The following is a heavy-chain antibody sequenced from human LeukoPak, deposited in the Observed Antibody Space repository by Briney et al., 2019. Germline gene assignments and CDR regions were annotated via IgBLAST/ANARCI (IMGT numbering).Heavy chain of an antibody. CDR2: INPSGDNT. Sequence: ASVKVSCKASGYTFTHNFMHWVRQAPGQGLEWMGIINPSGDNTWYAQKFQGRVTMTRDMATSTDYMEVNSLRSEDTAVYYCARDNSMGDSAWWFDPWGQGTLVTVSS. CDR1: GYTFTHNF. J-gene: IGHJ5*02. D-gene: IGHD5-12*01. V-gene: IGHV1-46*01. CDR3: ARDNSMGDSAWWFDP.